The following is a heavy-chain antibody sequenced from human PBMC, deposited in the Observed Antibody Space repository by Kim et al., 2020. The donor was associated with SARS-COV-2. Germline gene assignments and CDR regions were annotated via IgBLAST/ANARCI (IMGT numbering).Heavy chain of an antibody. CDR3: ARKVATIDYSYDY. Sequence: SETLSLTCTVSGGSISSSSYYWGWIRQPPGKGLEWIGSINYSGSTHYNPSLKSRVTISVDTSKNQFSLKLSSVTAADTAVYYCARKVATIDYSYDYWGQGTLVTVFS. V-gene: IGHV4-39*01. CDR2: INYSGST. CDR1: GGSISSSSYY. D-gene: IGHD5-12*01. J-gene: IGHJ4*02.